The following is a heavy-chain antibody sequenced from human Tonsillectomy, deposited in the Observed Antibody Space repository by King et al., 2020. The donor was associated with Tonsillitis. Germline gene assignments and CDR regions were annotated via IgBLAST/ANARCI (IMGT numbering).Heavy chain of an antibody. Sequence: VQLVESGGGLVQPGGSLRLSCAASGFTFSDHYMDWVRQAPGKGLEWVGRSRNKANSYTTEYAASVKGRLTISRDDSKNSLYLQMNSLKTEDTAVYYCTRDGDYFAFDIWGQGTMVTVSS. V-gene: IGHV3-72*01. J-gene: IGHJ3*02. CDR1: GFTFSDHY. D-gene: IGHD4-17*01. CDR3: TRDGDYFAFDI. CDR2: SRNKANSYTT.